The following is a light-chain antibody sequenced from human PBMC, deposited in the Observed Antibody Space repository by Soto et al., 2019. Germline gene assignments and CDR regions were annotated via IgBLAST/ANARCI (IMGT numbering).Light chain of an antibody. J-gene: IGLJ3*02. Sequence: QSVLTQPPSVSGAPGERVTISCTGSSSDIGAGYRVRWYQQVPGTAPKLLIYSNNQRPSGVPDRFSGSKSGTSASLAISGLQSEDEADYYCAVWDDSLNGLWVFGGGTKLTVL. CDR1: SSDIGAGYR. V-gene: IGLV1-44*01. CDR3: AVWDDSLNGLWV. CDR2: SNN.